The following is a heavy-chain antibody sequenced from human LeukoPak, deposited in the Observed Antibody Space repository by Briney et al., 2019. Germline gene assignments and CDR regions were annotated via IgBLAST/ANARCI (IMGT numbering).Heavy chain of an antibody. CDR1: EFTFSSYG. CDR2: ISGSSANT. J-gene: IGHJ3*02. Sequence: GGSLRLSCAASEFTFSSYGMSWVRQAPGKGLEWVSWISGSSANTYYADSVQGRFSISRDNSKNTLYLQMYSLRAEDTAIYYCAKDPNGDYIGTFDMWGQGTMVTVSS. D-gene: IGHD4-17*01. V-gene: IGHV3-23*01. CDR3: AKDPNGDYIGTFDM.